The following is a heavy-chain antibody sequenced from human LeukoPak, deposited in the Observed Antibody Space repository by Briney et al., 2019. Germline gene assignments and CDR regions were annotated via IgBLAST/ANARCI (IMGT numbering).Heavy chain of an antibody. Sequence: SETLSLTCTVSGGSISSYYWSWIRQPPGKGLEWIGYIYYSGSTNYNPSLKSRVTISVDTSKNQFSLKLSSVTAADTAVYYCAGVDIVAAGPNYYYGMDVWGKGTTVTVSS. J-gene: IGHJ6*04. CDR2: IYYSGST. D-gene: IGHD5-12*01. CDR1: GGSISSYY. CDR3: AGVDIVAAGPNYYYGMDV. V-gene: IGHV4-59*01.